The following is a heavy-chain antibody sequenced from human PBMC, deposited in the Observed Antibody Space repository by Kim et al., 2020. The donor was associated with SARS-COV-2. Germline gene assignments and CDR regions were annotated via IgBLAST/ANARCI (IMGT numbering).Heavy chain of an antibody. Sequence: GGSLRLSCAASGFTFGGYTMNWVRQAPGKGLEWVSLISGSGANTYFADSVKGRFTISRDNSMHSLYLQMTSLRAEDTAVYYCARDASTYGRFDCWGQGTLVTVSS. CDR2: ISGSGANT. CDR3: ARDASTYGRFDC. J-gene: IGHJ4*02. V-gene: IGHV3-23*01. D-gene: IGHD4-17*01. CDR1: GFTFGGYT.